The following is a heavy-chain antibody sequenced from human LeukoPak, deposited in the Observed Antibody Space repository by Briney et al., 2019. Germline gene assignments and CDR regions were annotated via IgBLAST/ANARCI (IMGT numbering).Heavy chain of an antibody. D-gene: IGHD3-10*01. CDR1: GFTFSSYD. Sequence: GGSLRLSCAASGFTFSSYDMHWVRQATGRGLEWVSGVAGAGDTYYADSVKGRFTISGENGKNSLYLQMNSLRAGDTAVYYCARGGIRGVTWNWLDPWGQGTLVTVSS. V-gene: IGHV3-13*01. CDR2: VAGAGDT. J-gene: IGHJ5*02. CDR3: ARGGIRGVTWNWLDP.